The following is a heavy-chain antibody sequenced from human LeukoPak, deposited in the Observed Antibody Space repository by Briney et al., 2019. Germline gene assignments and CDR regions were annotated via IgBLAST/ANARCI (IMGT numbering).Heavy chain of an antibody. D-gene: IGHD3-22*01. CDR2: INHSGST. Sequence: PSETLSLTCAVYGGSFSGYYWSWIRQTPGKGLEWIREINHSGSTNYNPSLKGRVTISVDTSKNQFSLKLSSVTAADTAVYYCARGPYYDSSGYYRYWGQGTLVTVSS. CDR3: ARGPYYDSSGYYRY. J-gene: IGHJ4*02. V-gene: IGHV4-34*01. CDR1: GGSFSGYY.